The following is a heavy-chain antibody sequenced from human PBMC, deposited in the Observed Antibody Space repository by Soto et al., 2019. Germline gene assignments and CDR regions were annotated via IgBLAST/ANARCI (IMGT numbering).Heavy chain of an antibody. Sequence: GGSLRLACEASGFTFINYAMSWVHQSPGKGLEWVSSISDTGGDSYYADSMDGRFTVSRDNSKNTLYLQINSLRAEDTAIYYCVRDLYRSATMPCLDHRGQGALVTVSS. CDR3: VRDLYRSATMPCLDH. V-gene: IGHV3-23*01. CDR2: ISDTGGDS. CDR1: GFTFINYA. J-gene: IGHJ4*02. D-gene: IGHD1-1*01.